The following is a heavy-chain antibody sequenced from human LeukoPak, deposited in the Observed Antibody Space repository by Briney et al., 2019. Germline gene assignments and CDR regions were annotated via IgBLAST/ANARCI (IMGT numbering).Heavy chain of an antibody. CDR3: ATQYYFDPSGYPSA. CDR1: GYTFNSYY. J-gene: IGHJ5*02. CDR2: ISPTGDST. D-gene: IGHD3-22*01. Sequence: ASVKVSCKASGYTFNSYYMHWVRQAPGQGLEWVGLISPTGDSTNYAQTFRGRVTMTRDTSTNTVYMDLSSLRSDDTAVYYCATQYYFDPSGYPSAWGQGTLVTVSS. V-gene: IGHV1-46*02.